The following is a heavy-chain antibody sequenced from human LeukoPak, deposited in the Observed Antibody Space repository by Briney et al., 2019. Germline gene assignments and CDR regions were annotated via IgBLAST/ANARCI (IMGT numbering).Heavy chain of an antibody. V-gene: IGHV3-23*01. J-gene: IGHJ4*02. CDR1: GFTFSSYG. CDR2: ISGSGGST. Sequence: GGSLRLSCAASGFTFSSYGMSWVRQAPGKGLEWVSAISGSGGSTYYADSVKGRFTISRDNSKNTLYLQMNSLRAEDTAVYYCAKGGMVRGVPTPFDYWGQGTLVTVSS. D-gene: IGHD3-10*01. CDR3: AKGGMVRGVPTPFDY.